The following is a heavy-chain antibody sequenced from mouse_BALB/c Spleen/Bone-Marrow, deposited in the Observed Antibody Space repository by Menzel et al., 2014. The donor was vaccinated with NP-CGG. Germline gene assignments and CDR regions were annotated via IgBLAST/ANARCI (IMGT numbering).Heavy chain of an antibody. Sequence: EVKLQESGGGLVQPGGSLKLSCAASGFDFSRYWMSWVRQAPGKGLQWIGEINPESNTINYTPSLKDKFIISRDNAKNTLYLQMSKVRSEDTALYCCARLGYYEWFAYWGQGTLVTVSA. CDR3: ARLGYYEWFAY. CDR1: GFDFSRYW. J-gene: IGHJ3*01. D-gene: IGHD2-3*01. CDR2: INPESNTI. V-gene: IGHV4-1*02.